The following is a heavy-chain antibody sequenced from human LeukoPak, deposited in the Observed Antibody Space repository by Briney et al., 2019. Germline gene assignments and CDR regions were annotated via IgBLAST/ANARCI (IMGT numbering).Heavy chain of an antibody. V-gene: IGHV3-30*04. CDR3: AKDPFNWNSDNYYFDY. J-gene: IGHJ4*02. CDR1: GFTFSSYA. D-gene: IGHD1-7*01. CDR2: ISYDGSNK. Sequence: GGSLRLSCATSGFTFSSYAMHWVRQAPGKGLEWVAVISYDGSNKYYADSVKGRFTISRDNSKNTLYLQMNSLRAEDAAVYYCAKDPFNWNSDNYYFDYWGQGTLVTVSS.